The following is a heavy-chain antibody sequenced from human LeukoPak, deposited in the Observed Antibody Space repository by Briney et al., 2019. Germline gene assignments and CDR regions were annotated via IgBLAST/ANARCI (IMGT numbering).Heavy chain of an antibody. D-gene: IGHD3-22*01. V-gene: IGHV3-73*01. CDR2: IRSKANSYAT. Sequence: GGSLRLSCAASGFTFSGSAMHWVRQASGKGLEWVGRIRSKANSYATAYAASVKGRFTISRDDSKNTAYLQMNSLKTEDTAVYYCTRPGAYDSSGIDYWGQGTLVTVSS. CDR3: TRPGAYDSSGIDY. J-gene: IGHJ4*02. CDR1: GFTFSGSA.